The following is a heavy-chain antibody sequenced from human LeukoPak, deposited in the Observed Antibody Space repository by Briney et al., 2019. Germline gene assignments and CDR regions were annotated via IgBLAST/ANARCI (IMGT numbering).Heavy chain of an antibody. CDR3: ARDSPGYCSGGSCSAGWFDP. Sequence: SETLSLTCTVSGGSISSYYWSWIRQPAGKGLEWIGRIYTSGSTNYNPSLKSRVTMSVDTSKNQFSLKLSSVTAADTAVYYCARDSPGYCSGGSCSAGWFDPWGQGTLVTVSS. CDR1: GGSISSYY. V-gene: IGHV4-4*07. CDR2: IYTSGST. D-gene: IGHD2-15*01. J-gene: IGHJ5*02.